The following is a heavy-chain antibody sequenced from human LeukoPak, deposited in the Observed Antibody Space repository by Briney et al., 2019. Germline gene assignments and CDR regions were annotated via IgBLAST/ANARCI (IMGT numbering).Heavy chain of an antibody. D-gene: IGHD7-27*01. CDR1: VFTLSSYS. J-gene: IGHJ3*02. Sequence: GGSLRLSCAASVFTLSSYSMNWVRQAPGKGLEWVSYISGYSSTIYYADSVKGRFTISRDNAKNSLYLQMNSLRAEDTAVYYCARDDNWGYAFDIWGQGTMVTVSS. CDR3: ARDDNWGYAFDI. CDR2: ISGYSSTI. V-gene: IGHV3-48*01.